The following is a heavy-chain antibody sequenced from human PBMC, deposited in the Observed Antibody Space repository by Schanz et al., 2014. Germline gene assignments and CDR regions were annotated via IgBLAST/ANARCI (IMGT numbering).Heavy chain of an antibody. V-gene: IGHV3-11*06. CDR2: ISSSSSYT. J-gene: IGHJ5*02. D-gene: IGHD1-1*01. CDR3: ERGGRTGWSPFRWVP. CDR1: FTFSDYY. Sequence: FTFSDYYMRWIRQAPGKGLEWVSDISSSSSYTDYADSVKGRFTISRDNAKNSLYLQRNSLRAEDTAVYYRERGGRTGWSPFRWVPWGEGTLV.